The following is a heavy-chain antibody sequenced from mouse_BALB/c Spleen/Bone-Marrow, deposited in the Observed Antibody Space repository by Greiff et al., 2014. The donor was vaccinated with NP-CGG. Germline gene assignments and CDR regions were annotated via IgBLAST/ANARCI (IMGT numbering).Heavy chain of an antibody. CDR2: IDPANGNT. D-gene: IGHD2-4*01. V-gene: IGHV14-3*02. CDR1: GFNIKDTY. J-gene: IGHJ2*01. Sequence: LVESGAELVKPGASVKLSCTASGFNIKDTYMHWVKQRPEQGLEWIGRIDPANGNTKYDPKFQGKATITADTSSNTAYPQLSSLTSEDTAVYYCALYYDYDVGYWGQGTTLTVSS. CDR3: ALYYDYDVGY.